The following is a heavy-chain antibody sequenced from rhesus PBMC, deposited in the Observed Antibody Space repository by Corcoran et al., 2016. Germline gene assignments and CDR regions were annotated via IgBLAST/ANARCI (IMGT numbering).Heavy chain of an antibody. V-gene: IGHV4-99*01. Sequence: QVQLQESGPGLVKPSETLSLTCAASGYSISSGYYWGGRRQLPGTGLGDIGYISGSRTSTNYNPSLKSRVAISKDTSKKQFSLQLNSVTAADTAVYYCATIAAAGIGAAFDFWGQGLRVTVSS. CDR3: ATIAAAGIGAAFDF. D-gene: IGHD6-25*01. CDR1: GYSISSGYY. CDR2: ISGSRTST. J-gene: IGHJ3*01.